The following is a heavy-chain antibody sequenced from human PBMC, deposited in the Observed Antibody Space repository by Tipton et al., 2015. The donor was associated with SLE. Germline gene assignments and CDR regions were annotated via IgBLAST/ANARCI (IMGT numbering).Heavy chain of an antibody. D-gene: IGHD6-19*01. CDR2: INHSGST. CDR1: GGSFSGYY. J-gene: IGHJ4*02. CDR3: ARRQWLVRGEYDY. Sequence: TLSLTCAVYGGSFSGYYWSGIRQPPGKGLEWIGEINHSGSTNYNPSLKSRVTISVDTSKNQFSLKLSSVTAADTAVYYCARRQWLVRGEYDYWGQGTLVTVSS. V-gene: IGHV4-34*01.